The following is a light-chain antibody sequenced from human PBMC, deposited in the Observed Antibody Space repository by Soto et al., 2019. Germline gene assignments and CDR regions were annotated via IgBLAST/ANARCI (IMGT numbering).Light chain of an antibody. CDR3: QQYASSVT. V-gene: IGKV3-20*01. CDR2: GAS. J-gene: IGKJ1*01. CDR1: QRFSSTF. Sequence: PGDRATLSCRASQRFSSTFFAWYQQKPGQAPRLLIYGASSRATGIPDRFSGSGSGTDFTLTISRLEPEDFVVYYCQQYASSVTFGQGTKVEIK.